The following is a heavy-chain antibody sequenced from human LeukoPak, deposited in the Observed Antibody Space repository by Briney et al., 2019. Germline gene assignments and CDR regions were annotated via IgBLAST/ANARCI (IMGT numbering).Heavy chain of an antibody. D-gene: IGHD1-26*01. CDR3: ARDQGLLPRLMTPGH. CDR1: GYTFTSYG. J-gene: IGHJ4*02. CDR2: ISAYNGNT. Sequence: GASAKVSCKASGYTFTSYGISWVRQAPGQGLEWMGWISAYNGNTNYAQKLQGRVTMTTDTSTSTAYMELRSLRSDDTAVYYCARDQGLLPRLMTPGHWGQGTLVTVSS. V-gene: IGHV1-18*01.